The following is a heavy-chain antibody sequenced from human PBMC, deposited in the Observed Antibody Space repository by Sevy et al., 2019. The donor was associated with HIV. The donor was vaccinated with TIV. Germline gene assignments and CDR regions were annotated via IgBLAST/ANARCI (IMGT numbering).Heavy chain of an antibody. Sequence: SETLSLTCTVSGDSISSYYWSWIRQPAGKGLEWIGRIYTSGRTNYNPSLKSRVTMSVDTSKNQFSLKLRSVTAADTTVYFCTRGEVQLWPSGFDYWGQGTLVTVS. CDR2: IYTSGRT. D-gene: IGHD1-1*01. V-gene: IGHV4-4*07. CDR1: GDSISSYY. CDR3: TRGEVQLWPSGFDY. J-gene: IGHJ4*02.